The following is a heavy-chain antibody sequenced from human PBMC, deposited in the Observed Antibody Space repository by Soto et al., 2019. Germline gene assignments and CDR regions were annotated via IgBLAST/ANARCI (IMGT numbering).Heavy chain of an antibody. V-gene: IGHV1-69*13. D-gene: IGHD6-19*01. CDR2: IIPIFGTA. Sequence: ASVKVSCKASGGTFSSYAISWVRQAPGQGLEWMGGIIPIFGTANYAQKFQGRVTITADESTSTAYMELSSLRSEDTAVYYCARGGIAVAGTGASEFDYWGQGTLVTVSS. J-gene: IGHJ4*02. CDR3: ARGGIAVAGTGASEFDY. CDR1: GGTFSSYA.